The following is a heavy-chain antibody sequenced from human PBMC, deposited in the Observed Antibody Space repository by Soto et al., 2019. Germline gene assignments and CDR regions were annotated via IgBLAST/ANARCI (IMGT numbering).Heavy chain of an antibody. CDR2: IYYSGST. V-gene: IGHV4-39*01. J-gene: IGHJ5*02. Sequence: SETLSLTCTVSGGSISSSSYYWGWIRQPPGKGLEWIGSIYYSGSTYYNPSLKSRVTISVDTSKNQFSLKLSSVTAADTAVYYCARHLYYDILTGYYGGWFDPWGQGTLVTVSS. D-gene: IGHD3-9*01. CDR3: ARHLYYDILTGYYGGWFDP. CDR1: GGSISSSSYY.